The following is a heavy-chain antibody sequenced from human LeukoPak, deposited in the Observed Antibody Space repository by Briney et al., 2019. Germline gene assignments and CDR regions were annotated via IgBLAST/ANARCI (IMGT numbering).Heavy chain of an antibody. Sequence: HAASVKVSCKASGGTFSSYAISWVRQAPGQGLEWMGWIDTNTGNPTYAQGFTGQFVFSLDTSVSTAYLQISSLKAEDTAEYFCARGYDSSGYFSDWGQGTLVTVSS. CDR2: IDTNTGNP. J-gene: IGHJ4*02. CDR3: ARGYDSSGYFSD. V-gene: IGHV7-4-1*02. CDR1: GGTFSSYA. D-gene: IGHD3-22*01.